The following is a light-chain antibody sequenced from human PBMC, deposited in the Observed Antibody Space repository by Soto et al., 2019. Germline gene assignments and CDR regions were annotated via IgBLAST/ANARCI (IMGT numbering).Light chain of an antibody. J-gene: IGKJ4*01. CDR2: GAS. Sequence: EIVLTQSPGSLSLSPGESATLSCRASQSVYNNYIAWYQHSPGQAPRVLIYGASTRATGTPDRFSGSGSGTDFTLTITRLEPEDSALYYCQQYGSSVTFGGGTKVE. CDR3: QQYGSSVT. CDR1: QSVYNNY. V-gene: IGKV3-20*01.